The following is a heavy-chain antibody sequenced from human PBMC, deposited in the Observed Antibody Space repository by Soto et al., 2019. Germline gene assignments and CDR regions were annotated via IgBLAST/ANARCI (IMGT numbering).Heavy chain of an antibody. Sequence: QVQLVQSGAEVKKPGSSVKVSCKASVGTFSSYAISWVRQAPGQGLEWMVGIIPIFGTANYAQKFQGRVTITADKSTSTAYMELSSLRSEDTDVYYCARKGGGYCSSTSCYKGKDYYYYYGMDVWGQGTTVTVSS. CDR3: ARKGGGYCSSTSCYKGKDYYYYYGMDV. CDR2: IIPIFGTA. D-gene: IGHD2-2*02. V-gene: IGHV1-69*06. CDR1: VGTFSSYA. J-gene: IGHJ6*02.